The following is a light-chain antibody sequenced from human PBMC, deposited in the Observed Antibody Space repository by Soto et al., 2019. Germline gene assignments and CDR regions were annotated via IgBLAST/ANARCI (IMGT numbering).Light chain of an antibody. CDR2: DVS. V-gene: IGLV2-14*01. J-gene: IGLJ2*01. CDR3: SSYTSSSTLVV. CDR1: SSDVGGYNY. Sequence: QSALTQPASVSGSPGQSITNSCTGTSSDVGGYNYVSWYQQHPGKAPKLMIYDVSNRPSGVSNRFSGSKSGNTASLTISGRQAEDEADYYCSSYTSSSTLVVFGGGTKLTVL.